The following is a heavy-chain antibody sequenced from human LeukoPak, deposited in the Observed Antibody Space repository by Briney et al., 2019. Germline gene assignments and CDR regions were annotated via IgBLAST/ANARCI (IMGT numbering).Heavy chain of an antibody. D-gene: IGHD2-2*01. CDR1: GYTLTELS. Sequence: GASVKVSCKVSGYTLTELSMHWVRQAPGKGLEWMGGFDPEDGETIYAQKFQGRVTITRDTSISTAYMELSSLRSEDTGVYYCARRARDCSRTSCFDYYYYTDVWGKGTTVTVSS. CDR3: ARRARDCSRTSCFDYYYYTDV. J-gene: IGHJ6*03. CDR2: FDPEDGET. V-gene: IGHV1-24*01.